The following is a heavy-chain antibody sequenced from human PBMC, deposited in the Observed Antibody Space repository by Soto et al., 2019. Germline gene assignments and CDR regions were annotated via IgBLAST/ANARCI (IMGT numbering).Heavy chain of an antibody. J-gene: IGHJ3*02. V-gene: IGHV5-51*03. CDR3: ARSLVNGTYEAFGI. Sequence: EVYLAQSGAEVKKPGESLKITCKGPGYNFNRYWIGCVRQMPGKGLSWMGVIYPGDSDTRYSPSLQVQVTISADKSRSAAYLPWSSLQASATATYYCARSLVNGTYEAFGIWGQGTMVTVSS. D-gene: IGHD6-13*01. CDR1: GYNFNRYW. CDR2: IYPGDSDT.